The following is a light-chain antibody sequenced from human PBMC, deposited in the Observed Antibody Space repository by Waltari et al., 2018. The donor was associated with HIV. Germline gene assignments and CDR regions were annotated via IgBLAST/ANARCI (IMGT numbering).Light chain of an antibody. CDR2: GDN. Sequence: QSVLTQPPSVSGAPGQRVTISCTGSSSHIGAGYDVPWYRQLPGTAPKLLIYGDNNRPSGVPDRFSGSKSGTSASLAITGLQAEDEANYYCQSYDSSLSGSVVFGGGTKLTVL. V-gene: IGLV1-40*01. CDR3: QSYDSSLSGSVV. CDR1: SSHIGAGYD. J-gene: IGLJ2*01.